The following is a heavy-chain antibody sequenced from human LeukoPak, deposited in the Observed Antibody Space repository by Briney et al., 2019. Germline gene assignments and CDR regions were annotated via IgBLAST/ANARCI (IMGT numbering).Heavy chain of an antibody. Sequence: PSETLSLTCTVSGGSISSYYWSWIQQPPGKGLEWIGYIYYSGSTNYNPSLKSRVTISVDTSKNQFSLELSSVTAADTAVYYCARHGMAGTGFDYWGQGTLVTVSS. V-gene: IGHV4-59*08. CDR3: ARHGMAGTGFDY. CDR1: GGSISSYY. J-gene: IGHJ4*02. D-gene: IGHD6-19*01. CDR2: IYYSGST.